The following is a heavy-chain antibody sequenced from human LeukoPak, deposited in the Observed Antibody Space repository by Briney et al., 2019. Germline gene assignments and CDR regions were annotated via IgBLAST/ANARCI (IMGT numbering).Heavy chain of an antibody. Sequence: GGSLRLSCAASGFTFSSYGMHWVRQAPGKGLEWVAVISYDGSNKYYADSVKGRFTISRDNSKNTLYLQMNSLRAEDTAAYYCAMFQRALYSGYEAADYWGQGTLVTVSS. CDR1: GFTFSSYG. J-gene: IGHJ4*02. CDR2: ISYDGSNK. CDR3: AMFQRALYSGYEAADY. V-gene: IGHV3-30*03. D-gene: IGHD5-12*01.